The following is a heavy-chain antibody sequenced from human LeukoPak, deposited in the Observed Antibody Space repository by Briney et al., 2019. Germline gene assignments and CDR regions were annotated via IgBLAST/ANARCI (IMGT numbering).Heavy chain of an antibody. CDR1: GFTFSIYD. V-gene: IGHV3-48*03. J-gene: IGHJ4*02. CDR2: ISTSGATM. CDR3: ARGSF. Sequence: GGSLRLSCVTSGFTFSIYDMNWVRQASGKGLEWISYISTSGATMHYADSVEGRFTISRDNARNSLYLQMNSLRAEDTAVYYCARGSFWGQGTLVTVSS.